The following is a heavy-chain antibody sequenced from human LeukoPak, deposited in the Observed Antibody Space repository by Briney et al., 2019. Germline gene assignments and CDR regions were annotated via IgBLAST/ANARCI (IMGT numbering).Heavy chain of an antibody. J-gene: IGHJ1*01. CDR3: ARDLNCGGDCYPEYFQH. Sequence: ASVKVSCKASGVTFTSYAISWVRQAPGQGLEWMGGIIPIFGTANYAQKFQGRVTITADESTSTAYMELSSLRSEDTAVYYCARDLNCGGDCYPEYFQHWGQGTLVTVSS. V-gene: IGHV1-69*13. CDR2: IIPIFGTA. CDR1: GVTFTSYA. D-gene: IGHD2-21*02.